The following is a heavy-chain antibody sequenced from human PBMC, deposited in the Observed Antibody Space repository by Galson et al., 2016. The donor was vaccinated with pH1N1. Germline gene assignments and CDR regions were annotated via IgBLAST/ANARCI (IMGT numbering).Heavy chain of an antibody. CDR2: IYYSGTT. Sequence: TLSLTCTVSGGSMNSADYYWSWIRQPPGKGLEWIGYIYYSGTTYFSPSLKSRLSMSVDMSNNQFSLTLTSVNAEDTAVYFCARGEGIRYYYSGMDVWGQGTTVTVFS. D-gene: IGHD3-16*01. J-gene: IGHJ6*02. CDR3: ARGEGIRYYYSGMDV. V-gene: IGHV4-30-4*01. CDR1: GGSMNSADYY.